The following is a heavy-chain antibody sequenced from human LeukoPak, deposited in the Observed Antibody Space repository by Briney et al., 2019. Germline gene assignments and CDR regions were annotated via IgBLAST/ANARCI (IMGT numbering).Heavy chain of an antibody. CDR3: ARVPGYSSSWYQDY. D-gene: IGHD6-13*01. J-gene: IGHJ4*02. CDR2: ISSSSSYT. V-gene: IGHV3-11*05. Sequence: GGSLRLSCAASGFTFSDYYMSWIGQAPGKGLERVSYISSSSSYTNYADSVKGRFTISRDNAKNSLYLQMNSLRAEDTAVYYCARVPGYSSSWYQDYWGQGTLVTVSS. CDR1: GFTFSDYY.